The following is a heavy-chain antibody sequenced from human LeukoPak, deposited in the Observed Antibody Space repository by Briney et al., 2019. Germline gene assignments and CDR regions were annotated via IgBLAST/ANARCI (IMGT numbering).Heavy chain of an antibody. J-gene: IGHJ6*02. V-gene: IGHV3-48*01. CDR2: ISSSSSTI. CDR3: ARGSGYDLYYYYYGMDV. D-gene: IGHD5-12*01. Sequence: GGSLRLSCAASGFTFSSYSMNWVRQAPGKGLEWVSYISSSSSTIYYADSVKGRFTISRDNAKNSLYLQMNSLRAEDTAVYYCARGSGYDLYYYYYGMDVWGQGTTVTVSS. CDR1: GFTFSSYS.